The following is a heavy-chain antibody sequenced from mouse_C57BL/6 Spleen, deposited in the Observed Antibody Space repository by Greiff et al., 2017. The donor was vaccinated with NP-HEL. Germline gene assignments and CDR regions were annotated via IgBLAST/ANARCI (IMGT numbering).Heavy chain of an antibody. J-gene: IGHJ3*01. CDR2: ISRGSSTI. D-gene: IGHD2-4*01. V-gene: IGHV5-17*01. CDR3: ARPGDYDAWFAY. Sequence: EVKLVESGGGLVKPGGSLKLSCAASGFTFSDYGMHWVRQAPEKGLEWVAYISRGSSTIYYADTVKGRFTISRDNAKNTLFLQMTRLRSEDTAMYYCARPGDYDAWFAYWGQGTLVTVSA. CDR1: GFTFSDYG.